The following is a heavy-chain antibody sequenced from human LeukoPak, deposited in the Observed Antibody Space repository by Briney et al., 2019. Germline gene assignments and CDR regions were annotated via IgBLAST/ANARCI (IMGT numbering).Heavy chain of an antibody. V-gene: IGHV3-64D*09. D-gene: IGHD1-26*01. CDR1: GFTFSTYV. J-gene: IGHJ4*02. CDR2: ISSNGGST. CDR3: VKSAYSGSYFSLDY. Sequence: GGSLRLSCSASGFTFSTYVMHWVRQAPGKGLEFVSAISSNGGSTFYADSVKGRFTISRDNSKDTLYLQMSSLRAEDTAVYYCVKSAYSGSYFSLDYWGQGTLVTVSS.